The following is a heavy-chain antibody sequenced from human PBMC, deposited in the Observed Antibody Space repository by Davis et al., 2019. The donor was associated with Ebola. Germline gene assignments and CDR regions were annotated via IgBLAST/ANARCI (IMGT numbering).Heavy chain of an antibody. Sequence: ESLKISCAASGFTFSSYAMSWVRQPPGKGLEWIGEINHSGSTNYNPSLKSRVTISVDTSKNQFSLKLSSVTAADTAVYYCARGVGATTGWFDPWGQGTLVTVSS. D-gene: IGHD1-26*01. V-gene: IGHV4-34*01. J-gene: IGHJ5*02. CDR1: GFTFSSYA. CDR2: INHSGST. CDR3: ARGVGATTGWFDP.